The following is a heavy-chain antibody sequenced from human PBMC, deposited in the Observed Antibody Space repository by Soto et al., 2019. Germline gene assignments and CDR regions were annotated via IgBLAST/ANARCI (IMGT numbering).Heavy chain of an antibody. V-gene: IGHV1-3*01. CDR1: GYTFSSYA. D-gene: IGHD3-10*01. Sequence: ASVKVSCKASGYTFSSYAIHWVRQAPGQGLEWMGWINADNGNTKYSQKVQGRVTMTRDTSTSTAYMELKSLRSDDTAVYYCARGVGSGSYYNQYNWFDPWGQGTLVTVSS. J-gene: IGHJ5*02. CDR3: ARGVGSGSYYNQYNWFDP. CDR2: INADNGNT.